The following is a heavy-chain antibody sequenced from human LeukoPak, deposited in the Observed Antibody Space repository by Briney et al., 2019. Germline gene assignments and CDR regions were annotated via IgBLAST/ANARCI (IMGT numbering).Heavy chain of an antibody. CDR1: GFTFGSYA. J-gene: IGHJ4*02. Sequence: PGGSLRLSCAASGFTFGSYAMSWIRQAPGKGLEWVSYISSSGSTIYYADSVKGRFTISRDNAKNTLYLQMNSLRVEDTAVYYCARDLRGNNDYWGQGTLVTVSS. V-gene: IGHV3-48*04. CDR2: ISSSGSTI. CDR3: ARDLRGNNDY. D-gene: IGHD3-16*01.